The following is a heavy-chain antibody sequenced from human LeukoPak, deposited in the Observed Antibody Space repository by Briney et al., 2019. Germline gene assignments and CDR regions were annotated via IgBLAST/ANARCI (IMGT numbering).Heavy chain of an antibody. D-gene: IGHD1-26*01. CDR1: GGTFSSYA. Sequence: ASVKVSCKASGGTFSSYAISWVRQAPGQGLEWMGGIIPIFGTANYAQKFQGRVTITADESTSTVYMELSSLRSEDTAVYYCARGVGWELLIDYWGQGTLVTVSS. CDR2: IIPIFGTA. CDR3: ARGVGWELLIDY. J-gene: IGHJ4*02. V-gene: IGHV1-69*13.